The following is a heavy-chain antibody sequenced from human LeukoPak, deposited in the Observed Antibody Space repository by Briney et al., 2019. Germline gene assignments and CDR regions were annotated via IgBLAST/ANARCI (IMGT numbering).Heavy chain of an antibody. J-gene: IGHJ4*02. CDR1: GFTFSSYS. V-gene: IGHV3-21*01. D-gene: IGHD6-6*01. CDR2: ICSSSSYI. CDR3: ARFKYSSPENYYFDY. Sequence: GGSLRLSCAASGFTFSSYSMNWVRQAPGKGLEWVSSICSSSSYIYYADSVKGRFTISRDNAKNSLYLQMNSLRAEDTAVYYCARFKYSSPENYYFDYWGRGTLVTVSS.